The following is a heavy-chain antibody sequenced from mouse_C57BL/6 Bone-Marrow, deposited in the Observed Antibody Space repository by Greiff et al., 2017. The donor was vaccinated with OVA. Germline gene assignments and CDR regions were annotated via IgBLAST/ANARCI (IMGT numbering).Heavy chain of an antibody. D-gene: IGHD2-4*01. CDR1: GYTFTSYW. J-gene: IGHJ3*01. Sequence: QVQLKQPGAELVKPGASVKLSCKASGYTFTSYWMHWVKQRPGRGLEWIGRIDLNSGGTKYNEKFKSKATLTVDKPSSTAYMQLSSLTSEDSAVYYCARQDYDYVFAYWGQGTLVTVSA. CDR3: ARQDYDYVFAY. V-gene: IGHV1-72*01. CDR2: IDLNSGGT.